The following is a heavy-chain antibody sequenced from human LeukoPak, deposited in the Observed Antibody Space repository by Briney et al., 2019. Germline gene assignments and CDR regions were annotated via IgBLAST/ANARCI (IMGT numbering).Heavy chain of an antibody. CDR3: ARGLGYCSSASCHFDY. J-gene: IGHJ4*02. Sequence: ASVKVSCKASGYTFTNYAMNWVRQAPGQGLEWMGWITTNTGNPTYAQGFTGRFVFSLDTSVSTTYLPITSLEAEDTAVYYCARGLGYCSSASCHFDYWGQGTLVTVSS. CDR1: GYTFTNYA. V-gene: IGHV7-4-1*02. D-gene: IGHD2-2*01. CDR2: ITTNTGNP.